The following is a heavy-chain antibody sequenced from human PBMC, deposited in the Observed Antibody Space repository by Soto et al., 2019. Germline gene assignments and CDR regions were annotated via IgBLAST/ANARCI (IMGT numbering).Heavy chain of an antibody. V-gene: IGHV3-23*01. Sequence: GGSLRLSCAASGFTFSSYAMSWVRQAPGKGLEWVSAISGSGGSTYYADSVKGRFTISRDNSKNTLYLQMNSLRAEDTAVYYCAKDMGYKYGSTGHYWGQGTLVTSPQ. CDR3: AKDMGYKYGSTGHY. J-gene: IGHJ4*02. CDR1: GFTFSSYA. CDR2: ISGSGGST. D-gene: IGHD5-18*01.